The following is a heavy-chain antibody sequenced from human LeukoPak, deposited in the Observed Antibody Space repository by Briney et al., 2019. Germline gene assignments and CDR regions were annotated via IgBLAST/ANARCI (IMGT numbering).Heavy chain of an antibody. Sequence: SETLSLTCAVYGGSFSGDFWSWLRQSPGKGLEWIGEIKHDGSTTYNPSLESRVTMSLDTSTNQISLEMTSVTAADTAVYYCAKGAGPPWFDPWGQGTLVTVSS. V-gene: IGHV4-34*01. J-gene: IGHJ5*02. CDR2: IKHDGST. CDR1: GGSFSGDF. CDR3: AKGAGPPWFDP. D-gene: IGHD6-19*01.